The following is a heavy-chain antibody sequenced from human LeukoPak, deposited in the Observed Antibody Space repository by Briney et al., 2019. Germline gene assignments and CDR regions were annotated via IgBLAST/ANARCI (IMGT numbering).Heavy chain of an antibody. CDR1: GFTLSNYS. CDR2: ISGSGFTR. J-gene: IGHJ6*03. Sequence: GGSLRLSCAVSGFTLSNYSMNWVRQAPGKGLEWISYISGSGFTRHYAESVKGRFTISRDNAKNSLYLQMNSLRAEDTAVYYCARGVPKTSYYYYYMDVWGKGTTVTVSS. CDR3: ARGVPKTSYYYYYMDV. D-gene: IGHD4-11*01. V-gene: IGHV3-48*01.